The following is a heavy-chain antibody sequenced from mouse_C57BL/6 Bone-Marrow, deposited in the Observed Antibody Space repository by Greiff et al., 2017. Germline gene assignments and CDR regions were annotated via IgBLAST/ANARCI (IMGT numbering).Heavy chain of an antibody. Sequence: QVQLQQPGAELVKPGASVKMSYKASGYTFTSYWITWVKQRPGQGLEWIGDIYPTSGRTNYNEKFKSKAILTVDTSSNTAYMQLSSLTSEDSAVFYCARSGPLGRSFDDWGQGTTLTVSS. D-gene: IGHD4-1*01. CDR2: IYPTSGRT. J-gene: IGHJ2*01. CDR1: GYTFTSYW. CDR3: ARSGPLGRSFDD. V-gene: IGHV1-55*01.